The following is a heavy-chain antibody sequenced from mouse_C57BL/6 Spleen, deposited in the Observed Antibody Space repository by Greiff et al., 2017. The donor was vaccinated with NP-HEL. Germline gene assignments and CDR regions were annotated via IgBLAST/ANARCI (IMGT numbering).Heavy chain of an antibody. J-gene: IGHJ3*01. Sequence: VQLQQSGPELVKPGASVKISCKASGYTFTDYYMNWVKQSHGKSLEWIGDINPNNGGTSYNQKFKGKATLTVDKSSSTAYMELRSLTSEDSAVYYCARETEGWGQGTLVTVSA. CDR2: INPNNGGT. CDR3: ARETEG. CDR1: GYTFTDYY. V-gene: IGHV1-26*01. D-gene: IGHD3-2*01.